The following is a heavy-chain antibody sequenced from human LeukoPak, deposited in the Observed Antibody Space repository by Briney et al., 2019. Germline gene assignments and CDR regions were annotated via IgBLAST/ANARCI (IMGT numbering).Heavy chain of an antibody. Sequence: PGRSLRLSCAASGFTFSSYGMHWVRQAPGKGLEWVAVIWYDGSNKYYADSVKGRFTISRDNSKDTLYLQMNSLRAEGTAVYYCARMGYSYGYPYYYGMDVWGQGTTVTVSS. D-gene: IGHD5-18*01. CDR2: IWYDGSNK. CDR3: ARMGYSYGYPYYYGMDV. V-gene: IGHV3-33*01. CDR1: GFTFSSYG. J-gene: IGHJ6*02.